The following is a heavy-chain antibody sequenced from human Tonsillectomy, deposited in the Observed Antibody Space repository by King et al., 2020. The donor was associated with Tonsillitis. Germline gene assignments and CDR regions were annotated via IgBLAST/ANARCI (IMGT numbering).Heavy chain of an antibody. D-gene: IGHD3-22*01. V-gene: IGHV3-20*04. Sequence: EVQLVESGGGVVRPGGSLRLSCAASGFTFDDYGMSWVRQAPGKGLEWVSGINWNGGSTGYADSVKGRFTISRDNARNSLYLQMTSLRAEDTALYYCARDRRRYYDSSGYAVLDYFDYWGQGTLVTVSS. J-gene: IGHJ4*02. CDR3: ARDRRRYYDSSGYAVLDYFDY. CDR2: INWNGGST. CDR1: GFTFDDYG.